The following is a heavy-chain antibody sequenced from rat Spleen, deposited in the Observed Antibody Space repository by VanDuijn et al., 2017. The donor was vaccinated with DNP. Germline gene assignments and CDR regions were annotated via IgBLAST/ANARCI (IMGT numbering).Heavy chain of an antibody. J-gene: IGHJ2*01. CDR3: ARSLLDH. CDR1: GFTFSNYG. CDR2: ITNSGGST. Sequence: EVQLVESGGGLVQPGRSLKLSCAASGFTFSNYGMAWVRQAPTKGLEWVASITNSGGSTYYRDSVKGRFTISRDNAKNTQFLQMDSLRSEDTATYYCARSLLDHWGQGAMVTVSS. V-gene: IGHV5S13*01.